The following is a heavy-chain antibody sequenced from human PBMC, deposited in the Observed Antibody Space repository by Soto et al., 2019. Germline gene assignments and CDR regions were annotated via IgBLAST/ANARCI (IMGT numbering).Heavy chain of an antibody. CDR1: GFTLSDHY. V-gene: IGHV3-72*01. J-gene: IGHJ4*02. D-gene: IGHD6-6*01. CDR3: TCWIAARCS. CDR2: TKNRSQRYTI. Sequence: EVQLVESGGDLVQPGGSLRLSCAASGFTLSDHYMDWVRQAPGKGLEWVARTKNRSQRYTIEYAASVKGRFTISRDDSKNSLFLQMNSLKSDDTAVYYCTCWIAARCSWGQGTLLTVAS.